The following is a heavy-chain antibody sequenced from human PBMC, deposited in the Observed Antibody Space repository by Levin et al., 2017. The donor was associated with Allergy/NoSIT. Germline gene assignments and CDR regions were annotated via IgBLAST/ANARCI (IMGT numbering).Heavy chain of an antibody. Sequence: SQTLSLTCAISGDSVSSNSAAWNWIRQSPSRGLEWLGRTYYRSKWYNDYAVSVKSRITINPDTSKNQFSLQLNSVTPEDTAVYYCARADYDFWSGRSGYFDYWGQGTLVTVSS. D-gene: IGHD3-3*01. CDR3: ARADYDFWSGRSGYFDY. J-gene: IGHJ4*02. CDR2: TYYRSKWYN. V-gene: IGHV6-1*01. CDR1: GDSVSSNSAA.